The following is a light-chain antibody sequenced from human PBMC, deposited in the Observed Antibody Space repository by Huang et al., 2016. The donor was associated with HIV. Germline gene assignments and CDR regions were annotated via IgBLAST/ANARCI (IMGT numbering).Light chain of an antibody. V-gene: IGKV3-20*01. CDR1: QTFSSSY. J-gene: IGKJ1*01. CDR2: RAS. Sequence: EIVLTQSPGTLSLSPGERATLSCRASQTFSSSYLARYQQKPAQAPRLLIYRASSRATGIPDRFSGSVSGTDFTLTISRLEPEDFAVYYCQQYDDSPWTFGQGTKVEI. CDR3: QQYDDSPWT.